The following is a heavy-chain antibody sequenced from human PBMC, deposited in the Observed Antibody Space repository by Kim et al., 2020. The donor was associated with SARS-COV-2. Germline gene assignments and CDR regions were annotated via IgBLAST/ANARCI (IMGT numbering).Heavy chain of an antibody. D-gene: IGHD6-13*01. CDR2: ISYDGSNK. V-gene: IGHV3-30*03. CDR1: GFTFSSYG. J-gene: IGHJ1*01. Sequence: GGSLRLSCAASGFTFSSYGMHWVRQAPGKGLEWVAVISYDGSNKYYADSVKGRFTISRDNSKNTLYLQMNSLRAEDTAVYYCAPAADAEYFQHWGQGTLVTVSS. CDR3: APAADAEYFQH.